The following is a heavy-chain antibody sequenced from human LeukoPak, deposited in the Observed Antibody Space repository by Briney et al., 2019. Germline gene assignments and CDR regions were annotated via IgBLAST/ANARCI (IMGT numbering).Heavy chain of an antibody. Sequence: SETLSLTCTVSGGSISSSNWWSWVRPPPGKGLEWIGEIYHSGSTNYNPSLKSRVTISVDKSKNQFSLKMSSVTAADTAVYYCARVGCSGGSCYRSRGAFDIWGQGTMVTVSS. V-gene: IGHV4-4*02. J-gene: IGHJ3*02. D-gene: IGHD2-15*01. CDR2: IYHSGST. CDR1: GGSISSSNW. CDR3: ARVGCSGGSCYRSRGAFDI.